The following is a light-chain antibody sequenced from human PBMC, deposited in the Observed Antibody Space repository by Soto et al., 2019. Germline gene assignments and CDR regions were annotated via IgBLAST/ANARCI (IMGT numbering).Light chain of an antibody. CDR1: QSVSRY. Sequence: EIVLTQSPATLSLSPGERATLSCRASQSVSRYLAWYQQKPGQAPRLLIYGASSRATGIPDRFSGSGSGTDFTLTISRLEPEDFAVYYCQQYGSSPPFTFGQGTRLEIK. CDR2: GAS. J-gene: IGKJ5*01. V-gene: IGKV3-20*01. CDR3: QQYGSSPPFT.